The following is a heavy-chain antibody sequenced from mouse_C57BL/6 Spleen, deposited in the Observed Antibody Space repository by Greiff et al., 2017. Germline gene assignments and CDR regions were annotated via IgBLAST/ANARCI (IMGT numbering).Heavy chain of an antibody. Sequence: QVQLQQPGAELVKPGASVKMSCKASGYTFTSYWITWVKQRPGQGLEWIGDIYPGSGSTNYNEKFKSKATRTVDTSSSTAYMQLSSLTSEDSAVYYCARKGPYGSSYVDYAMDYWGQGTSVTVSS. CDR1: GYTFTSYW. D-gene: IGHD1-1*01. CDR3: ARKGPYGSSYVDYAMDY. J-gene: IGHJ4*01. CDR2: IYPGSGST. V-gene: IGHV1-55*01.